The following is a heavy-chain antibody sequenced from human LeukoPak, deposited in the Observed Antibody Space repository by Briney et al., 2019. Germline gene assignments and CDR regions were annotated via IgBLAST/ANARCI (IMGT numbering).Heavy chain of an antibody. J-gene: IGHJ5*02. V-gene: IGHV3-7*01. CDR2: IKEDGSEK. CDR1: GFTFSSYW. Sequence: GGSLRLSCTTSGFTFSSYWMSWVRQAPGKGLEWVGNIKEDGSEKYDVDSVKGRFTISRDNAKNSLYLQMNSLRVEDTAIYYCSRGTRVGTPYNWFDPWGQGTLVTVSS. CDR3: SRGTRVGTPYNWFDP. D-gene: IGHD1/OR15-1a*01.